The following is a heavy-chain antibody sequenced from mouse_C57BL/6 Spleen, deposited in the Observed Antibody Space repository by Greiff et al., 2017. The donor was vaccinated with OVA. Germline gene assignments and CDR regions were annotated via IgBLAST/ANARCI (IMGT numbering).Heavy chain of an antibody. J-gene: IGHJ4*01. CDR3: ARVHSKDYAMDY. Sequence: VQLQQSGPELVKPGASVKISCKASGYAFSSSWMNWVKQRPGKGLEWIGRIYPGDGDTNYNGKFKGKATLTADKSSSTAYMQLSSLTSEDSAVYYCARVHSKDYAMDYWGQGTSVTVSS. CDR2: IYPGDGDT. CDR1: GYAFSSSW. V-gene: IGHV1-82*01. D-gene: IGHD2-5*01.